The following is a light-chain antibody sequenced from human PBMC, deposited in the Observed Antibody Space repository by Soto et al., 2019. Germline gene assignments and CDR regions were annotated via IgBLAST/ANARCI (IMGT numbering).Light chain of an antibody. CDR1: QSVSSY. J-gene: IGKJ1*01. Sequence: EIVLTQSPATLSLSPGERATLSCRASQSVSSYLAWYQQKPGQAPRLLIYDASNRATGIPARFSGSGSGTDLPLTNRRLGAGEFGVYYCQQRSNWPPTFGQGTKVEIK. CDR2: DAS. CDR3: QQRSNWPPT. V-gene: IGKV3-11*01.